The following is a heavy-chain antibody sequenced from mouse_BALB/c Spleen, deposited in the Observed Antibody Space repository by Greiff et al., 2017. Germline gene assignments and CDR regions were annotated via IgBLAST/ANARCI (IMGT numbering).Heavy chain of an antibody. CDR2: IWAGGST. CDR1: GFSLTSSG. Sequence: LVAPSQSLSITCTVSGFSLTSSGVHWVRQPPGKGLEWLGVIWAGGSTNYNSALMSRLSISKDNSKSQVFLKMNSLQTDDTAMYYCATSYYDYRAMDYWGQGTSVTVSA. J-gene: IGHJ4*01. D-gene: IGHD2-4*01. CDR3: ATSYYDYRAMDY. V-gene: IGHV2-9*02.